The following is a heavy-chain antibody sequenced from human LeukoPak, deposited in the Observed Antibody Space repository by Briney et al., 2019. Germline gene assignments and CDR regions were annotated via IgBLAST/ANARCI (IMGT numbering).Heavy chain of an antibody. D-gene: IGHD3-9*01. J-gene: IGHJ3*01. CDR1: GNSISSGYY. V-gene: IGHV4-38-2*02. Sequence: PSETLSLTCTVSGNSISSGYYWGWIRQPPGKGLEWIGSVFHSGSTYYNPSLKSRVAISVDTSKNQFSLKLSSVTAADTAVYYCARRDYDILTGHQTLFDYWGQGTMVTVSS. CDR3: ARRDYDILTGHQTLFDY. CDR2: VFHSGST.